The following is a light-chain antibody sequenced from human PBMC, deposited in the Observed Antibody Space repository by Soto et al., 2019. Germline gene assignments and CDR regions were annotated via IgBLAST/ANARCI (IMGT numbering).Light chain of an antibody. V-gene: IGLV2-14*01. CDR3: SSYTSSSTRV. CDR1: SSDVGGYNY. CDR2: DVS. J-gene: IGLJ1*01. Sequence: QSVLTQPASVSGSPGQSITISCTGTSSDVGGYNYVSWYQQHPGKAPKLMIYDVSNRPSGVSNRFSGSKSANTASLTISGLQAEDEADYYCSSYTSSSTRVFGTGTKLT.